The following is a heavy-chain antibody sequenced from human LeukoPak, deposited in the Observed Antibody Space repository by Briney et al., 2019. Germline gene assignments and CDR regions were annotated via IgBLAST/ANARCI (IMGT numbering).Heavy chain of an antibody. CDR3: ARDRITYYYDSSGHLTGFDY. CDR1: GYTFTGYY. CDR2: INPNSGGT. Sequence: ASVKVSCKASGYTFTGYYMHWVRQAPGQGLEWMGWINPNSGGTNYAQKFQGRVTMTRDTSISTAYMELSRLRSDDTAVYYCARDRITYYYDSSGHLTGFDYWGQGTLVTVSS. D-gene: IGHD3-22*01. J-gene: IGHJ4*02. V-gene: IGHV1-2*02.